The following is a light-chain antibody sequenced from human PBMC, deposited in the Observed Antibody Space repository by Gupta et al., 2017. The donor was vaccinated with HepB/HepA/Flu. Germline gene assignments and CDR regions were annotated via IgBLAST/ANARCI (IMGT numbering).Light chain of an antibody. CDR2: GAS. V-gene: IGKV3-20*01. J-gene: IGKJ1*01. Sequence: IVLTQSPGTLSLSPGERATLSCRASQSVSSSYLAWYQQKPGQAPRLLIYGASSRATGIPDRFSSSGSGTDFTLTISRLEPEDFAVYYCQQYGSSPPWTFGQGTKVEIK. CDR3: QQYGSSPPWT. CDR1: QSVSSSY.